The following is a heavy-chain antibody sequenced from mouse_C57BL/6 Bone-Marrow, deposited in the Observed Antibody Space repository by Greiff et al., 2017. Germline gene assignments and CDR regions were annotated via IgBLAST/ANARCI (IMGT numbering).Heavy chain of an antibody. D-gene: IGHD1-1*01. CDR3: ARSPYYYGSSTIDY. Sequence: QVQLKQPGAELVKPGASVKMSCKASGYTFTSYWITWVKQRPGQGLEWIGDFYPGSGSTNYNEKFKSKATLTVDTSSSTAYMQLSSLTSEDSAVYDCARSPYYYGSSTIDYWGQGTTLTVSS. CDR2: FYPGSGST. CDR1: GYTFTSYW. J-gene: IGHJ2*01. V-gene: IGHV1-55*01.